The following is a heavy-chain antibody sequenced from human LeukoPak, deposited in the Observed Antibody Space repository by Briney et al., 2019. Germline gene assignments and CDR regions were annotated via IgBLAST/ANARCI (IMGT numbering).Heavy chain of an antibody. V-gene: IGHV4-59*11. CDR1: RVSITGHY. Sequence: PSETLSLTCSVSRVSITGHYLSWVRQPPGKGPEWLGYVHSSGTTSYNPSLKSRVTISADTSKNQFSLKMTSLTTADTGVYYCAALGDNNSWNNFWGQGTLVTVSS. J-gene: IGHJ4*02. D-gene: IGHD1/OR15-1a*01. CDR2: VHSSGTT. CDR3: AALGDNNSWNNF.